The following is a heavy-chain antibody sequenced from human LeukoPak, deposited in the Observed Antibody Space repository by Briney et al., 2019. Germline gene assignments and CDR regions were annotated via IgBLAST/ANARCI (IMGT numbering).Heavy chain of an antibody. D-gene: IGHD3-22*01. CDR3: ASLTYYYDSSGYYRAPDY. Sequence: GGSLRLSCAASGFIFDDYAMHWVRQAPGKGLEWVSGISWNSGSIGYADSVKGRFTISRDNAKNSLYLQMNSLRAEDTAVYYCASLTYYYDSSGYYRAPDYWGQGTLVTVSS. CDR1: GFIFDDYA. V-gene: IGHV3-9*01. J-gene: IGHJ4*02. CDR2: ISWNSGSI.